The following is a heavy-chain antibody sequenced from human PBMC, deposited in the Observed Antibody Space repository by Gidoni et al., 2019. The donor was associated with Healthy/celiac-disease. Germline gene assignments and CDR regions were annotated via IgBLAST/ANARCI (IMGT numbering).Heavy chain of an antibody. D-gene: IGHD6-6*01. V-gene: IGHV4-31*03. CDR3: ARAPYSSSYYFDY. CDR1: GGPISSGGYY. J-gene: IGHJ4*02. Sequence: QVQLQESGPGLVKPSQTLSPTCTVSGGPISSGGYYWSWIRQHPGKGLEWIGYIYYSGSTYYNPSLKSRVTISVDTSKNQFSLKLSSVTAADTAVYYCARAPYSSSYYFDYWGQGTLVTVSS. CDR2: IYYSGST.